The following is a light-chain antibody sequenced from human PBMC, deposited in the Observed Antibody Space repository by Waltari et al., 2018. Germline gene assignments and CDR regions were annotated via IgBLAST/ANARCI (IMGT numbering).Light chain of an antibody. V-gene: IGLV1-47*01. CDR2: KNN. Sequence: QSVLTQAPSASEPPGQRVTISCSGSSSNIGHNYVYWYQQRPGTAPKLLIYKNNQRPSGVPDRFSGSKSGTSASLAISGLRSEDEADFYCAAWDDSLSAWVFGGGTKLTVL. CDR3: AAWDDSLSAWV. J-gene: IGLJ3*02. CDR1: SSNIGHNY.